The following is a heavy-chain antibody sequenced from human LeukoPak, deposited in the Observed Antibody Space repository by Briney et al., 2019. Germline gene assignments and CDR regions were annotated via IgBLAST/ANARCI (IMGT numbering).Heavy chain of an antibody. D-gene: IGHD1-26*01. CDR2: IWYDGSNK. J-gene: IGHJ4*02. CDR3: ARGEGKYYFDY. CDR1: GSTFSSYG. V-gene: IGHV3-33*01. Sequence: GGSLRLSCAASGSTFSSYGMHWVRQAPGKGLEWVAVIWYDGSNKYYADSVKGRFTISRDNSKNTLYLQMNSLRAEDTAVYYCARGEGKYYFDYWGQGTLVTVSS.